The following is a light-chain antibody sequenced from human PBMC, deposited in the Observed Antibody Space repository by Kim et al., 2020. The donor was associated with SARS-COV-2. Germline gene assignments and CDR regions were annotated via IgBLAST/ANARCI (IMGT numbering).Light chain of an antibody. J-gene: IGLJ1*01. Sequence: QSALTQPASVSGSPRQSITISCTGTTTDVGTYNLVSWYQHLPGKAPKLMIYEVTKRPSGVSNRFSGSKSGNTASLTISGLRAEDEADYYCCSYAGNITGVFGSGTKVTVL. CDR3: CSYAGNITGV. V-gene: IGLV2-23*02. CDR1: TTDVGTYNL. CDR2: EVT.